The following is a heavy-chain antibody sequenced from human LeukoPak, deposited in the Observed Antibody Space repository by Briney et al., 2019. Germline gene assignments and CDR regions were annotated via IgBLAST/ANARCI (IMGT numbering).Heavy chain of an antibody. V-gene: IGHV3-30*18. CDR1: GFTFSSYG. Sequence: PGRSLRLSCAASGFTFSSYGMHWVRQAPGKGLEWVAVISYDGSNKYYADSVKGRFTISRDNSKNTLYLQMNSLRAEDTAVYCCAKAQTQIVGATLDYWGQGTLVTVSS. D-gene: IGHD1-26*01. CDR3: AKAQTQIVGATLDY. J-gene: IGHJ4*02. CDR2: ISYDGSNK.